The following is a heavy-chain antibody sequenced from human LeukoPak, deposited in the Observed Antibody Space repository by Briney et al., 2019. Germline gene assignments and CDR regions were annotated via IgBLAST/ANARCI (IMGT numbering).Heavy chain of an antibody. CDR1: GFTFSNYG. CDR2: IRYDGSKK. Sequence: GGSLRLSCAASGFTFSNYGMHWVRQAPGKGLEWVAFIRYDGSKKYYADSVKGRFTISRDNSKNTLYLQMDSLRAEDTAVYYCARNYDPSGYYYPPADYWGQGTLVTVSS. J-gene: IGHJ4*02. CDR3: ARNYDPSGYYYPPADY. D-gene: IGHD3-22*01. V-gene: IGHV3-30*02.